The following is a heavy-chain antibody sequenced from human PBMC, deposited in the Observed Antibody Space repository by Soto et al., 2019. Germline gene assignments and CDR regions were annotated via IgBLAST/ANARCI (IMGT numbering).Heavy chain of an antibody. V-gene: IGHV3-30*18. Sequence: GGSLRLSCAASGFTFSINDMHWVRQAPGRGLEWVAVISNDGNNKYYADSVKGRFTLSRDNSKNMVYLQMDSLRVEDTAVYYCAKDHQTYNWDYLFDSWGPGTLVTVSS. D-gene: IGHD1-7*01. J-gene: IGHJ4*02. CDR2: ISNDGNNK. CDR3: AKDHQTYNWDYLFDS. CDR1: GFTFSIND.